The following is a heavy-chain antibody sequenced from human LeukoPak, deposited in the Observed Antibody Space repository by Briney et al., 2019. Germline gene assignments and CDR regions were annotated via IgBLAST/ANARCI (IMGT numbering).Heavy chain of an antibody. CDR3: ASYFVGNGGRGY. CDR1: GGSFSGYY. CDR2: VYDSWNN. D-gene: IGHD2-15*01. V-gene: IGHV4-34*10. J-gene: IGHJ4*02. Sequence: SETLSLTCAVYGGSFSGYYWSWIRQPPGKGLEWLGSVYDSWNNYYNPSLESRITMSVDTSKNQYSLELSSVIAADTAVYYCASYFVGNGGRGYWGQGALVTVSS.